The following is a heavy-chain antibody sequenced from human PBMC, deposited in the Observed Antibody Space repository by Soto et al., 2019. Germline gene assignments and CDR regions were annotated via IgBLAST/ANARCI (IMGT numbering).Heavy chain of an antibody. CDR3: ARGVRYFDWPYSY. D-gene: IGHD3-9*01. Sequence: LSLTCAVYGGSFSGYYWSWIRQPPGKGLEWIGEINHSGGTNYNPSLKSRVTISVDTSKNQFSLKLSSVTAADTAVYYCARGVRYFDWPYSYWGQGTLVTVSS. CDR2: INHSGGT. J-gene: IGHJ4*02. CDR1: GGSFSGYY. V-gene: IGHV4-34*01.